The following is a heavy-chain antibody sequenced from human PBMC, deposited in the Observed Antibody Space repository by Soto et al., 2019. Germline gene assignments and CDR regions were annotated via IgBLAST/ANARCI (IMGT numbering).Heavy chain of an antibody. CDR1: GFTFISYS. CDR3: ARETCGGDCIYERGHDAFDI. J-gene: IGHJ3*02. Sequence: GWSLRLSCAASGFTFISYSMNWVRQAPGKGLEWVSSISSSSSYIYYADSVKGRFTISRDNAKNSLYLQMNSLRAEDTAVYYCARETCGGDCIYERGHDAFDIWGQGTMVTVSS. CDR2: ISSSSSYI. V-gene: IGHV3-21*01. D-gene: IGHD2-21*02.